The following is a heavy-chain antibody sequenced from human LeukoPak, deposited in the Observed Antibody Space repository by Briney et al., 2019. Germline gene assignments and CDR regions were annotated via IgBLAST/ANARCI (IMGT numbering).Heavy chain of an antibody. CDR2: IYYSGST. Sequence: SETLSLTCTVSGGSISSYYWSWIRQPPGKGLEWIGYIYYSGSTNYNPSLKSRVTISVDTSKNQFSLKLSSVTAADTAVYYCASPPYSSSWYKYFQHWGQGTLVTVSS. V-gene: IGHV4-59*01. D-gene: IGHD6-13*01. J-gene: IGHJ1*01. CDR3: ASPPYSSSWYKYFQH. CDR1: GGSISSYY.